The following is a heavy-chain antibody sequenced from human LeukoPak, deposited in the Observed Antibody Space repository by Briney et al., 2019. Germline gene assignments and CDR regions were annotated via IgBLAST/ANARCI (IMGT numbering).Heavy chain of an antibody. J-gene: IGHJ4*02. CDR3: ARRRATVTTRGYYFDY. CDR1: GGSFSGYY. Sequence: SETLSLTCAVYGGSFSGYYWSWIRQPPGKGLEWIGEINHSGSTNYNPSLKSRVTISVDTSKNQFSPKLSSVTAADTAVYYCARRRATVTTRGYYFDYWGQGTLVTVSS. V-gene: IGHV4-34*01. D-gene: IGHD4-17*01. CDR2: INHSGST.